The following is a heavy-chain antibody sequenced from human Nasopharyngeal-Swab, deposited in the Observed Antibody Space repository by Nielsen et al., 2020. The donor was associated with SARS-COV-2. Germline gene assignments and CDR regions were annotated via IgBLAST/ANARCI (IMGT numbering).Heavy chain of an antibody. J-gene: IGHJ6*03. CDR2: IGTAGDT. D-gene: IGHD5-12*01. Sequence: GESLKISCAASGSTFSSYDMHWVRQATGKGLEWVSAIGTAGDTYYPGSVKGRFTISRENAKNSLYLQMNSLRAGDTAVYYCARSRYSGYDFPYMDVWGKGTTVTVSS. V-gene: IGHV3-13*01. CDR3: ARSRYSGYDFPYMDV. CDR1: GSTFSSYD.